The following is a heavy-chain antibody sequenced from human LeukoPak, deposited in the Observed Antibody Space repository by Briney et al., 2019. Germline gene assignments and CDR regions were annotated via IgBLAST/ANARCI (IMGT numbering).Heavy chain of an antibody. J-gene: IGHJ4*02. CDR1: GFTFDDYA. CDR3: ARGTNWSPLDFDY. CDR2: ISWNSGSI. D-gene: IGHD1-20*01. Sequence: GGSLRLSCAASGFTFDDYAMHWVRQAPGKGLEWVSGISWNSGSIGYADSVKGRFTISRDNAKNSLYLQMNSLRAEDTAVYYCARGTNWSPLDFDYWGQGTLVTVSS. V-gene: IGHV3-9*01.